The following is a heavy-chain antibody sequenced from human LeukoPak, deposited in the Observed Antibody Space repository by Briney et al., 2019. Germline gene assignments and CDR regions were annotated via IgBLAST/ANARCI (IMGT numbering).Heavy chain of an antibody. D-gene: IGHD3-22*01. CDR3: ATDRIFSGSSGYYRYFDY. J-gene: IGHJ4*02. CDR2: FDPEDGET. Sequence: ASVKASCKVSGYTLTELSMHWVRQAPGKGLEWMGGFDPEDGETIYAQKFQGRVTMTEDTSTDTAYMELSSLRSEDTAVYYCATDRIFSGSSGYYRYFDYWGQGTLVTVSS. V-gene: IGHV1-24*01. CDR1: GYTLTELS.